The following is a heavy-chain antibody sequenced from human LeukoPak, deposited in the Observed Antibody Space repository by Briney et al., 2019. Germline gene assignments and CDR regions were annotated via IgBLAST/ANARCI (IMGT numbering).Heavy chain of an antibody. CDR3: ARQYETGQGWFDP. Sequence: ASVKVSCKASGYTFTGYYMHWVRQAPGQGLEWMGWINPNSGGTNYAQKFQGRVTMTRDTSISTVYMELSRLRSDDTAVYYCARQYETGQGWFDPWGQGTLVTVSS. V-gene: IGHV1-2*02. CDR2: INPNSGGT. CDR1: GYTFTGYY. J-gene: IGHJ5*02. D-gene: IGHD1-14*01.